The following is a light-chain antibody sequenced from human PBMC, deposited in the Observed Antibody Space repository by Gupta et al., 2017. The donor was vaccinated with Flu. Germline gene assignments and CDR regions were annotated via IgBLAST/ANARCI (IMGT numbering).Light chain of an antibody. CDR2: MNN. Sequence: RVTISSAVSNSNIGINYVSLYQQLPLTAPHLLIYMNNRRPSEFPKRFSVSKSVTSAPLAISGLRAEDEADYYCAAWYCSLIRMVFGGGTRLTVL. J-gene: IGLJ2*01. V-gene: IGLV1-47*01. CDR1: NSNIGINY. CDR3: AAWYCSLIRMV.